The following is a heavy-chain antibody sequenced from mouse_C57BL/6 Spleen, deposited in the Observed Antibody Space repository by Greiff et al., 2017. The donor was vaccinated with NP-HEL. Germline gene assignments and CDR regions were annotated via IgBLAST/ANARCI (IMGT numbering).Heavy chain of an antibody. Sequence: QVQLQQSGPGLVQPSQSLSITCTVSGFSLTSYGVHWVRQPPGKGLEWLGVIWSGGSTGYNAAFISRLSISKDNSKSQVFFKMNSLQADDTAIYYCAKQTGTWFAYWGQGTLVTVSA. V-gene: IGHV2-4*01. J-gene: IGHJ3*01. CDR2: IWSGGST. D-gene: IGHD4-1*01. CDR3: AKQTGTWFAY. CDR1: GFSLTSYG.